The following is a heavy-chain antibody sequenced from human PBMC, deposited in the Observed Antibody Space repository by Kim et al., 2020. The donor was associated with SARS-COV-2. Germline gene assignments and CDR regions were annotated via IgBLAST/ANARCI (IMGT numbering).Heavy chain of an antibody. Sequence: GESLQISCKGSGYNFTTYWIGWVRQMPGKGLEWMGIIYPGDSDTRYSPSFRGQVTISADKSVNAAYLQWNSLKASDTAMYFCARHDSSPYYYYGMDVWGQGTTVTVSS. CDR2: IYPGDSDT. CDR3: ARHDSSPYYYYGMDV. D-gene: IGHD3-3*01. V-gene: IGHV5-51*01. CDR1: GYNFTTYW. J-gene: IGHJ6*02.